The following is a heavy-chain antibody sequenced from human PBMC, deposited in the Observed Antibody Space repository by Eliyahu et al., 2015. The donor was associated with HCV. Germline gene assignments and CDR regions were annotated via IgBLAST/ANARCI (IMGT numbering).Heavy chain of an antibody. CDR1: GXIFTAYG. V-gene: IGHV1-3*01. CDR3: VREGVRPLLDFFDY. J-gene: IGHJ4*02. Sequence: QVQLVQSGAEVKKPGASVKISCKASGXIFTAYGMHWVRQAPGQXLXWRGGINGGNGNTAYXQNFRGRGTITRDTSATTAYMELTSLTSEDMAVYYCVREGVRPLLDFFDYWGQGTLVTXXX. D-gene: IGHD2-21*02. CDR2: INGGNGNT.